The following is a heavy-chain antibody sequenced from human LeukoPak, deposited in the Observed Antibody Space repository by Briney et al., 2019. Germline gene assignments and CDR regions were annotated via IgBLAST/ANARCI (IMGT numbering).Heavy chain of an antibody. CDR2: INHSGST. D-gene: IGHD3-10*01. Sequence: PSETLSLTCAVYGGSFSGYYWSWIRQPPGKGLEWIGEINHSGSTNYNPSLKSRVTISVDTSKNQFSLKLSSVTAADTAVYYCARVTYYYGSGSPNWFDPWGQGTLVTVSS. V-gene: IGHV4-34*01. CDR1: GGSFSGYY. J-gene: IGHJ5*02. CDR3: ARVTYYYGSGSPNWFDP.